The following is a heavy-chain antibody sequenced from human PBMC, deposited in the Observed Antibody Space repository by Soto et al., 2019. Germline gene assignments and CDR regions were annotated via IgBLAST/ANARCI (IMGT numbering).Heavy chain of an antibody. CDR1: GFTFSSYY. Sequence: GGSLRLSCAASGFTFSSYYMRWVRQAPGKGLEWVAVIWYDGSNKYYADSVKGRFTIARDNSKNTLYLQMNSLRAEDTAVYYCARDGIAVAATGGTLDYWGQGTLVTVSS. CDR2: IWYDGSNK. D-gene: IGHD6-19*01. V-gene: IGHV3-33*08. CDR3: ARDGIAVAATGGTLDY. J-gene: IGHJ4*02.